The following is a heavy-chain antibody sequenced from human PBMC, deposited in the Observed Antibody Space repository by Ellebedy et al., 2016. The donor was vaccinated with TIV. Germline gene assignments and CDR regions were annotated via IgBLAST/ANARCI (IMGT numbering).Heavy chain of an antibody. CDR3: ARDGDLGYFDY. Sequence: DSMKGRFSISRDNSKNTLDLQMNSLRAEDTAVYYCARDGDLGYFDYWGQGTLVTVSS. D-gene: IGHD3-10*01. V-gene: IGHV3-30*07. J-gene: IGHJ4*02.